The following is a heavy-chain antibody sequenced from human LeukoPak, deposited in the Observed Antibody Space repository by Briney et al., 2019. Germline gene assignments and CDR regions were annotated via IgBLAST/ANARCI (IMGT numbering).Heavy chain of an antibody. Sequence: SETLSLTCAVYGGSFSGYYWSWIRQPPGKGLEWIGEINHSGSTNYNPSLKSRVTISVDTSKNQFSLKLGSVTAADTAVYYCALGAHVGDYWGQGTLVTVSS. D-gene: IGHD1-26*01. V-gene: IGHV4-34*01. J-gene: IGHJ4*02. CDR2: INHSGST. CDR1: GGSFSGYY. CDR3: ALGAHVGDY.